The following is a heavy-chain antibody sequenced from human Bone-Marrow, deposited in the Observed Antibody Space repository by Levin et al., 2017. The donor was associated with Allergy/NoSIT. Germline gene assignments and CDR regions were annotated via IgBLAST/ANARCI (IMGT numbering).Heavy chain of an antibody. CDR3: VKEAGVTTETTHLVVFDH. J-gene: IGHJ4*02. Sequence: PGGSLRLSCAASGFTFRTSDMNWVRQAPGQGLEWVSGITYSGETTYYADSVKGRFTISRDNSKSRLYLEISSLRAEDTAVYYCVKEAGVTTETTHLVVFDHWGQGSLVIVSS. CDR1: GFTFRTSD. V-gene: IGHV3-23*01. D-gene: IGHD4-17*01. CDR2: ITYSGETT.